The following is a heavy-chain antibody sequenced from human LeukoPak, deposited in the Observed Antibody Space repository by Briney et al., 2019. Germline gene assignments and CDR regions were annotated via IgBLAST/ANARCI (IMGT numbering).Heavy chain of an antibody. CDR3: ARSAYYYDSRGYHNFYHYGMDV. V-gene: IGHV3-74*01. J-gene: IGHJ6*02. CDR1: GFTFSGYW. Sequence: PGGSLRLSCAASGFTFSGYWMHWVRQAPGKGLVWVSHIDSDGSSTNYADSVKGRFTISRDNSKNTLYLQMNSLRAEDTAVYYCARSAYYYDSRGYHNFYHYGMDVWGQGTTVTVSS. CDR2: IDSDGSST. D-gene: IGHD3-22*01.